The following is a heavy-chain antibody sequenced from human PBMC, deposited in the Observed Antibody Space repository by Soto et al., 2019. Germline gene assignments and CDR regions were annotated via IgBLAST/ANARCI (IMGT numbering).Heavy chain of an antibody. J-gene: IGHJ4*02. D-gene: IGHD6-13*01. CDR1: GFSLSTSGVG. Sequence: QITLKESGPTLVKPTQTLTLTCTFSGFSLSTSGVGVGWIRQPPGKALEWLALIYWNDDKRYSPSLKSRLTITKDPSKNQVVLTMTNMDPVDTATYYCAGSSSWYSFFDYWGQGTLVTVSS. V-gene: IGHV2-5*01. CDR3: AGSSSWYSFFDY. CDR2: IYWNDDK.